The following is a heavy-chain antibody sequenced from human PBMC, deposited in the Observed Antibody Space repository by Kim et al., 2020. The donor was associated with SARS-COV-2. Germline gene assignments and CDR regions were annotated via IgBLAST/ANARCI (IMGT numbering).Heavy chain of an antibody. CDR1: GFTFSSYG. CDR2: ISYDGSNK. D-gene: IGHD6-13*01. J-gene: IGHJ4*02. V-gene: IGHV3-30*18. CDR3: AKDNGYSSSWFFDY. Sequence: GGSLRLSCAASGFTFSSYGMHWVRQAPGKGLEWVAVISYDGSNKYYADSVKGRFTISRDNSKNTLYLQMNSLRAEDTAVYYCAKDNGYSSSWFFDYWGQGTLVTVSS.